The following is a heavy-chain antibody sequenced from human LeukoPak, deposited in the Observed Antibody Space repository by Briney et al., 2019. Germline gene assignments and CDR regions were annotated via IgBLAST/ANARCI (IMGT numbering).Heavy chain of an antibody. Sequence: GGSLRLSCAASGFTLSIYATSCVPQAPGKGLEWVSAISGSGGSTYYAHSVKGRFTISRDNSKNTLYLQMNSLRAEDTAVYYCAKDRNDYGGNSPYFDYWGQGTLVTVSS. CDR1: GFTLSIYA. J-gene: IGHJ4*02. CDR2: ISGSGGST. CDR3: AKDRNDYGGNSPYFDY. V-gene: IGHV3-23*01. D-gene: IGHD4-23*01.